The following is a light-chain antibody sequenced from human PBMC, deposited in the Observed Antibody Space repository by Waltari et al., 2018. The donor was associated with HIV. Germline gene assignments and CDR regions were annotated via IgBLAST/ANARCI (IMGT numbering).Light chain of an antibody. Sequence: SYVLTQPSSVSLAPGKTVPITCGGDNLGGKSVHWYQQKPGQAPLLVISDDFDRPSGIPERFSGAKSETTATLTISGVEAGDEADYYCQVWDITSDRVVFGGGTHLTVL. CDR1: NLGGKS. J-gene: IGLJ2*01. V-gene: IGLV3-21*04. CDR2: DDF. CDR3: QVWDITSDRVV.